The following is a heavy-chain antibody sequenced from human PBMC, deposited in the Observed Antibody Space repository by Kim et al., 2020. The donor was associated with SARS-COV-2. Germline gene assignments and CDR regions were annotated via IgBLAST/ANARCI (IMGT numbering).Heavy chain of an antibody. D-gene: IGHD1-26*01. CDR2: IWYDGSIT. J-gene: IGHJ6*02. V-gene: IGHV3-33*01. Sequence: GGSLRLSCAASEFTFSTYGMHWVRQAPGKGLEWVALIWYDGSITYYADSVKGRFTISRDNSKNTLYLQVSSLRAEDTAVYYCARKGYTGRTIHGMDVWGPGTTVTVSS. CDR1: EFTFSTYG. CDR3: ARKGYTGRTIHGMDV.